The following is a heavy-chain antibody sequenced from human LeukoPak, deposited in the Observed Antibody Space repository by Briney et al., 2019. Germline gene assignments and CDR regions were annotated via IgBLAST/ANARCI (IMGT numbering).Heavy chain of an antibody. CDR2: IAVGSGNT. V-gene: IGHV1-58*02. CDR3: AAETGTTGTLDY. J-gene: IGHJ4*02. Sequence: SVKVSCKASGFTFTSSAMQWVRQARGQRLEWIGWIAVGSGNTNYAQKFQERVTITRDMSTSTACMELSSLRSEDTAVYYCAAETGTTGTLDYWGQGTLVTVSS. D-gene: IGHD1-7*01. CDR1: GFTFTSSA.